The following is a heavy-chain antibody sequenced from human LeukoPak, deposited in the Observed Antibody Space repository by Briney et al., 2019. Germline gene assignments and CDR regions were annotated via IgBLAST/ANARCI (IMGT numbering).Heavy chain of an antibody. CDR3: ARDIWFGEVY. J-gene: IGHJ4*02. V-gene: IGHV3-66*01. CDR2: IYSGGST. Sequence: GGSLRLSCAASGLSFSSFAMSWVRQGPARGLEWVSVIYSGGSTYYADSVKGRFTISRDNSKNTLYLQMNGLRAEDTAVYYCARDIWFGEVYWGQGTLVTVSS. D-gene: IGHD3-10*01. CDR1: GLSFSSFA.